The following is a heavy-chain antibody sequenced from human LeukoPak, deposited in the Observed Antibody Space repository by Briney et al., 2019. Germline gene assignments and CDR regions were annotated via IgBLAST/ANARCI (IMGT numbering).Heavy chain of an antibody. Sequence: GASVKVSCKASGYTFTSYYMHWVRQAPGQGLEWMGIINPSGGSTSYARKFQGRVTMTRDTSTSTVYMELSSLRSEDTAVYYCARSAARYCSSTSCRCSVYYYYGMDVWGQGTTVTVSS. D-gene: IGHD2-2*01. V-gene: IGHV1-46*01. CDR2: INPSGGST. J-gene: IGHJ6*02. CDR3: ARSAARYCSSTSCRCSVYYYYGMDV. CDR1: GYTFTSYY.